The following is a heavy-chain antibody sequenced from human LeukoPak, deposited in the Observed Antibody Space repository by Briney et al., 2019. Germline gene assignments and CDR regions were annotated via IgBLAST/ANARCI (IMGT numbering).Heavy chain of an antibody. Sequence: GGSLRLSCAASGFIFSIYSMAWVRRAPGRGLEWLSYITSGSSTYYTDSVKGRFTISRDNAKNTLYLQMNSLRAEDTAVYYCARGDTAMVLYYFDYWGQGTLVTVSS. CDR3: ARGDTAMVLYYFDY. D-gene: IGHD5-18*01. J-gene: IGHJ4*02. CDR1: GFIFSIYS. V-gene: IGHV3-48*04. CDR2: ITSGSST.